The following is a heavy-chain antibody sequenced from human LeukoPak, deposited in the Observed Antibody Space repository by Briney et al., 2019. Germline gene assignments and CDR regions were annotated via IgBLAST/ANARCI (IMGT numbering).Heavy chain of an antibody. D-gene: IGHD6-19*01. Sequence: SETLSLTCAVYGGSCGDYYWSWIRQPAGKGLEWIGRIYTSGSTNYNPSLKSRVTISVDTSKNQFSLKLSSVTAADTAVYYCARDSQKSGWLDYWGQGTLVTVSS. CDR3: ARDSQKSGWLDY. J-gene: IGHJ4*02. CDR2: IYTSGST. CDR1: GGSCGDYY. V-gene: IGHV4-4*07.